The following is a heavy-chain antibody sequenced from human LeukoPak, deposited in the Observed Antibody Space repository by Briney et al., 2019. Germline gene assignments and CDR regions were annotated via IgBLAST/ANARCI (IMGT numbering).Heavy chain of an antibody. J-gene: IGHJ4*02. V-gene: IGHV3-48*01. Sequence: GESLRLSCAVSGFTFTSYTMNWVSQAQGKGMEWVSYITSSSSTINYADSVKGRFTMSRDNAENSLYLQMDSLRGEDTAVYYCARNFDSWGQGTLVTVSS. CDR3: ARNFDS. CDR2: ITSSSSTI. D-gene: IGHD2/OR15-2a*01. CDR1: GFTFTSYT.